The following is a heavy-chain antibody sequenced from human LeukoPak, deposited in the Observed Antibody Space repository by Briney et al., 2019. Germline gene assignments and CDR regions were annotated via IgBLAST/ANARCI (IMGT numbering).Heavy chain of an antibody. CDR1: GFTFSNHW. CDR3: ARGGSDTAMAHDY. CDR2: IKRDGSRT. J-gene: IGHJ4*02. Sequence: GGSLRLSCAASGFTFSNHWMHWVRQAPGKGLMWVSRIKRDGSRTDYADSVKGRFTISRDDAKNTLYLQVNSLRAEDTAVYFCARGGSDTAMAHDYWGQGTLVTVSS. D-gene: IGHD5-18*01. V-gene: IGHV3-74*01.